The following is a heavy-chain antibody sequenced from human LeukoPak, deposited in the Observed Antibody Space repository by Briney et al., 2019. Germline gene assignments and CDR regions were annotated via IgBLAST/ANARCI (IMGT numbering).Heavy chain of an antibody. V-gene: IGHV4-59*01. CDR2: IHYSGST. Sequence: SSETLSLTCTVSGGSISSYYWSWIRQPPGKGLEWIGYIHYSGSTNYIPSLKSRVTISVDTSKNQFSLKLSSVTAADTAVYYCARAGYSSGWGAFDIWGQGTMVTVSS. D-gene: IGHD6-19*01. CDR1: GGSISSYY. CDR3: ARAGYSSGWGAFDI. J-gene: IGHJ3*02.